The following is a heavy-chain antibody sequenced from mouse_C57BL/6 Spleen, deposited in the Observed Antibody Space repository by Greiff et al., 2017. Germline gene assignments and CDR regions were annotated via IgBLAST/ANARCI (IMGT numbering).Heavy chain of an antibody. V-gene: IGHV5-17*01. CDR2: ISSGSSTI. CDR3: ARPNGLHGYDEYYNAMDY. CDR1: GFTFSDYG. J-gene: IGHJ4*01. D-gene: IGHD2-2*01. Sequence: EVQGVESGGGLVKPGGSLKLSCAASGFTFSDYGMHWVRQAPEKGLEWVAYISSGSSTIYYADTVKGRFTISRDNAKNTLFLQMTSLRSEDTAMYYCARPNGLHGYDEYYNAMDYWGQGASVTVSS.